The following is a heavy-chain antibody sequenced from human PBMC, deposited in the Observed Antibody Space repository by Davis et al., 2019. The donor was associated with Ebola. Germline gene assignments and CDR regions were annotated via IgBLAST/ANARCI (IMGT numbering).Heavy chain of an antibody. D-gene: IGHD3-22*01. Sequence: ASVTVSCQASRYTFTSYAMHWVRQAPAQRLAWMGWINACNGNTKYSQNSQGRVTITRDTSASTVYMELRSLRSEDTAVYYCARFGTEYYYDRGDYWGQGTLVTVSS. CDR3: ARFGTEYYYDRGDY. CDR1: RYTFTSYA. CDR2: INACNGNT. J-gene: IGHJ4*02. V-gene: IGHV1-3*01.